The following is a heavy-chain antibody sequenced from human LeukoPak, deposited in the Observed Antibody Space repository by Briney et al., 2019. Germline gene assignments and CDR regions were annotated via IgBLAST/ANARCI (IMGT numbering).Heavy chain of an antibody. CDR1: GDSVSSNSAA. V-gene: IGHV6-1*01. Sequence: SQTHSLTCAISGDSVSSNSAAWNWIRQSPSRGLEWLGRTYYRSKWYNDYAVSVKSRITINPDTSKNQFSLQLNSVTPEDTAVYYCARNGDYQTLYYYGMDVWGQGTTVTVSS. CDR2: TYYRSKWYN. J-gene: IGHJ6*02. CDR3: ARNGDYQTLYYYGMDV. D-gene: IGHD4-17*01.